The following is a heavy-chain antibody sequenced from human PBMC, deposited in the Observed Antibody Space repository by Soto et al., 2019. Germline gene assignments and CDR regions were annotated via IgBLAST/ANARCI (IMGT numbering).Heavy chain of an antibody. CDR2: IKQDGSEK. J-gene: IGHJ6*03. D-gene: IGHD3-3*01. CDR1: GFTFSSYW. CDR3: ARHPHNYDFWSGHDYYYYMDV. V-gene: IGHV3-7*01. Sequence: GGSLRLSCAASGFTFSSYWMSWVRQAPGKGLEWVANIKQDGSEKYYVDSVKGRFTISRDNAKNSLYLQMNSLRAEDTAVYYCARHPHNYDFWSGHDYYYYMDVWGKGTTVTVSS.